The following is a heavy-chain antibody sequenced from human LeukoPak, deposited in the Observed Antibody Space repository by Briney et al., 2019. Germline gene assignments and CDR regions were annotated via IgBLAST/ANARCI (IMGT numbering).Heavy chain of an antibody. CDR1: GFSFGNYW. J-gene: IGHJ4*02. D-gene: IGHD3-22*01. CDR3: ARDGSSGISHAADY. CDR2: IKQDGNEK. Sequence: GGSLRLSCAASGFSFGNYWMIWVRQAPGKGLEWVANIKQDGNEKYYVDSVRGRVTISRDNAKSSLYLQMNSLRAEDTAVYYCARDGSSGISHAADYWGQGTLVTVSS. V-gene: IGHV3-7*01.